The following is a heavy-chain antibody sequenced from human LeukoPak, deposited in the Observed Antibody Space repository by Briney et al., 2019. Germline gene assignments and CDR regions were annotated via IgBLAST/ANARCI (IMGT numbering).Heavy chain of an antibody. CDR2: ISSTSAYI. CDR3: ARGQAVLRFLEWLDY. J-gene: IGHJ4*02. V-gene: IGHV3-21*01. CDR1: GFALRSYT. D-gene: IGHD3-3*01. Sequence: NPWGSLRLSCAASGFALRSYTVTWVRQAPGKGLEWVSSISSTSAYIYYADSVKGRFTISRDNAKNTLYPQMNSLRAEDTAVYYCARGQAVLRFLEWLDYWGQGTLVTVSS.